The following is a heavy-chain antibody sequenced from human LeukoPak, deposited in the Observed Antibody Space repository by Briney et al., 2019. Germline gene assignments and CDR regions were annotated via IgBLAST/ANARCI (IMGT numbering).Heavy chain of an antibody. J-gene: IGHJ4*02. CDR3: ARGGYYFDSSGYYFLDY. CDR2: ISAYNGNT. V-gene: IGHV1-18*01. Sequence: ASVKVSCKASGYTFTSYGISWVRQAPGQGLEWMGWISAYNGNTNYAQKLQGGVTMTTGTSTSTAYMELRSLRSDDTAVYYCARGGYYFDSSGYYFLDYWGQGTLVTVSS. D-gene: IGHD3-22*01. CDR1: GYTFTSYG.